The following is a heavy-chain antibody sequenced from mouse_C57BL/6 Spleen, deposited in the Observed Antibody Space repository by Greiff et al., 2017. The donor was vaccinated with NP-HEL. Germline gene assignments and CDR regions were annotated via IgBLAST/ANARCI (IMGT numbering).Heavy chain of an antibody. CDR2: IYPGSGST. D-gene: IGHD1-1*01. V-gene: IGHV1-55*01. CDR3: AKEVLRD. CDR1: GYTFTSYW. Sequence: QVQLQQPGAELVKPGASVKMSCKASGYTFTSYWITWVKQRPGQGLEWIGDIYPGSGSTNYNEKFKSKATLTVDTSSSTAYMQLSSLAAEVSAVDYCAKEVLRDWGQGTLVTVSA. J-gene: IGHJ3*01.